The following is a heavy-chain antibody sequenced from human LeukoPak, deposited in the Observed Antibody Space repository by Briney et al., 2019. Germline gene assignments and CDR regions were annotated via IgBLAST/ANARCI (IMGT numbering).Heavy chain of an antibody. Sequence: GGSLRLCCAASGFTFSSYSMNWVRQAPGKGLEWVSYISSSSTVIHYADSVKGRFTTSRDNVKNSPYLQMNSLRAEDTAVYYCARTLERSGGNHWGQGTLVTVSS. CDR3: ARTLERSGGNH. V-gene: IGHV3-48*01. D-gene: IGHD2-15*01. CDR2: ISSSSTVI. J-gene: IGHJ5*02. CDR1: GFTFSSYS.